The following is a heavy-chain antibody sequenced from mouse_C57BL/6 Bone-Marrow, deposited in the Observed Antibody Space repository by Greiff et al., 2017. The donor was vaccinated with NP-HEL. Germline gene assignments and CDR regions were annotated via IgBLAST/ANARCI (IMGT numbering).Heavy chain of an antibody. D-gene: IGHD2-3*01. Sequence: EVHLVESGGGLVKPGGSLKLTCAVSGFTFSSYAMSWVRQTPEKRLEWVATISDGGSYTYYPAIVTGRITISRDNAKNNLYLQMSQMKSEDTAMYYCARPIYDGYYVGFDVWGTGTTVTVSS. CDR3: ARPIYDGYYVGFDV. CDR2: ISDGGSYT. V-gene: IGHV5-4*01. CDR1: GFTFSSYA. J-gene: IGHJ1*03.